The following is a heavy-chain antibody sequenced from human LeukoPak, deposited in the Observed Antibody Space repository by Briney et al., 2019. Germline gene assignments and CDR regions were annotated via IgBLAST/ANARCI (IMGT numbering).Heavy chain of an antibody. D-gene: IGHD1-26*01. CDR2: ISGSGGST. J-gene: IGHJ4*02. CDR1: GFTFSTYG. CDR3: VTEVSGSFPT. V-gene: IGHV3-23*01. Sequence: GGSLRLSRAASGFTFSTYGMSWVRQAPGKGLEWVSGISGSGGSTYYADSVKGRFTISRDNSKNTLFLQMNSLRAEDTAVYYCVTEVSGSFPTWGQGTLVTVSS.